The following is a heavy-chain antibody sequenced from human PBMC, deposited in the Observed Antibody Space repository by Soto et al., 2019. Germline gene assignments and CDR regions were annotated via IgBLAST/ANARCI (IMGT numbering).Heavy chain of an antibody. CDR1: GFNFDPSE. Sequence: PGGSLRLSCATSGFNFDPSEINWVRQAPGKGLEWISYISVDTGAIYYADSVRGRSTISRDKAEKSVYLQMHGLTVEDTGFYYCAKERGQVIKDTSVGDIWGEGTMVTV. V-gene: IGHV3-48*03. CDR3: AKERGQVIKDTSVGDI. CDR2: ISVDTGAI. J-gene: IGHJ3*02. D-gene: IGHD2-15*01.